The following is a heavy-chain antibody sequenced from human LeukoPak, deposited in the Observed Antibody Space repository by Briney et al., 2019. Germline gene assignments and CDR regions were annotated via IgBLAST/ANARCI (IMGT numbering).Heavy chain of an antibody. J-gene: IGHJ3*01. D-gene: IGHD6-19*01. Sequence: KPSETLSLTCTVSGGSISSNHWGWIRQPPGKGLEWIGYVRNSGSTNYNASFKSRGTISEDTSKNQVSLQLSSVTAADTAVYYCARHRSLVTGTGVFDLWGQGTMVPVSS. CDR2: VRNSGST. V-gene: IGHV4-59*08. CDR3: ARHRSLVTGTGVFDL. CDR1: GGSISSNH.